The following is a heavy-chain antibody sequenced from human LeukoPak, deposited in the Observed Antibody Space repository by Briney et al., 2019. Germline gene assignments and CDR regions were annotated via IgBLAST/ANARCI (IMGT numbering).Heavy chain of an antibody. CDR1: GGTFSSYA. Sequence: SVKVSCKASGGTFSSYAISWVRQAPGQGLEWMGAIIPIFGTANDAQKFQGRVTITTDESTSTAYMELSSLRSEDTAVYYCARGLFEYSSLPTFDYWGQGTLVTVSS. CDR2: IIPIFGTA. J-gene: IGHJ4*02. D-gene: IGHD6-6*01. CDR3: ARGLFEYSSLPTFDY. V-gene: IGHV1-69*05.